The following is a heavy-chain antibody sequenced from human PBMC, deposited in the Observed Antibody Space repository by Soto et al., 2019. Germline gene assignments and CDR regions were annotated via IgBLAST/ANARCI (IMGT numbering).Heavy chain of an antibody. Sequence: SETLSLTCTVSGGSVSSYYWNWIRQPAGKGMEWIGRIYTGGSTNYNPSLKSRVTLSVDTSKNQFSLRLTSVTAADTAVYYCARASVGLPGCGSWTMPCYLWGQGT. J-gene: IGHJ1*01. CDR3: ARASVGLPGCGSWTMPCYL. CDR1: GGSVSSYY. V-gene: IGHV4-4*07. CDR2: IYTGGST. D-gene: IGHD1-1*01.